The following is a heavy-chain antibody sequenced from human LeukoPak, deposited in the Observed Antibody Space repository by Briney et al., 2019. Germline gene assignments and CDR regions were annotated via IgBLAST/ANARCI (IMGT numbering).Heavy chain of an antibody. CDR2: INPSGAST. CDR1: GYTFTNYY. Sequence: ASVKVSCEASGYTFTNYYMHWVRQAPGQGLEWMGIINPSGASTSYAQKFQGRVSMTRDTSTSTFYMELSSLRSEDTAVYYCARHPSNYFDSSGYFGCFDPWGQGTLVTVSS. J-gene: IGHJ5*02. D-gene: IGHD3-22*01. V-gene: IGHV1-46*01. CDR3: ARHPSNYFDSSGYFGCFDP.